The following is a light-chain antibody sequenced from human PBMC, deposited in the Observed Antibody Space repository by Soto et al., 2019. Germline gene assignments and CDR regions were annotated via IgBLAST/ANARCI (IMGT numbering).Light chain of an antibody. V-gene: IGLV3-1*01. CDR2: QDS. Sequence: SYELTQPPSGSVSPGQTASITCSGDKLGDKYACWYQQKPGQSPVLVIYQDSKRPSGSPERFSGSNSGNTATLTISGTQAMDEADYYCQAWDSSTVVFGGGTKHTVL. CDR3: QAWDSSTVV. J-gene: IGLJ2*01. CDR1: KLGDKY.